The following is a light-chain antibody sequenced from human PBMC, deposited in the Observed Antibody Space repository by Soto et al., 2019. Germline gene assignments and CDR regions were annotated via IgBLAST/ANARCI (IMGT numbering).Light chain of an antibody. CDR2: DAS. V-gene: IGKV3-20*01. CDR3: QQYGCSPPKYT. CDR1: QSVSSTS. Sequence: EIVLTQSPGTLSLSPGERAALSCRASQSVSSTSLAWYQQKPGQAPRLLIYDASSRATDIPDRFSGSGSGTDFTLTVSRLEAEDFAVYYCQQYGCSPPKYTVGQGTKLELK. J-gene: IGKJ2*01.